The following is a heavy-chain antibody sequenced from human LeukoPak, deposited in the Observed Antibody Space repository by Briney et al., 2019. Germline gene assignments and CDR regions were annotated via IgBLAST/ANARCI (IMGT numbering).Heavy chain of an antibody. Sequence: GGSLRLSCAASGFIFSGSSMHWVRQAPGKGLEWVCFIRFDATNKYYADSVKGRFTISRDNSNNTLYLQLNNVRTEDTATYFCAKEQYPGYFDFWGQGALVTVSA. CDR2: IRFDATNK. CDR3: AKEQYPGYFDF. J-gene: IGHJ4*02. D-gene: IGHD1-14*01. V-gene: IGHV3-30*02. CDR1: GFIFSGSS.